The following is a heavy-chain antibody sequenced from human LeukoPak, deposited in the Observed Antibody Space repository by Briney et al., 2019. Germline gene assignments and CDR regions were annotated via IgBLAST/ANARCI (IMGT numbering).Heavy chain of an antibody. J-gene: IGHJ4*02. D-gene: IGHD6-13*01. CDR1: GFTFSNYW. CDR3: ARRADDSSWSYFDF. Sequence: GGSLRLSCAASGFTFSNYWMHWVRQAPGKGLVWVSRIYSDGSSPTYADFVRGRFTISRDNAKNTLYLQMNSLRAEDTAVYYCARRADDSSWSYFDFWGQGTLATVSS. CDR2: IYSDGSSP. V-gene: IGHV3-74*01.